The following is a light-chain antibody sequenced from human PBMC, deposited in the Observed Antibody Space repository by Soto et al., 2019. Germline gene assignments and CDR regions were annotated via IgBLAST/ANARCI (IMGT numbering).Light chain of an antibody. V-gene: IGKV3-20*01. CDR3: QQYGSSPA. CDR2: GAS. J-gene: IGKJ4*01. Sequence: EIVLTQSPGTLSLSPGERATLSCRASQSVSSSYLAWYQQKTGQAPRLLIYGASSRATGIPDRFSGSGSGTDFTLTISRLEREDFAVYYCQQYGSSPAFGGGTKVEIK. CDR1: QSVSSSY.